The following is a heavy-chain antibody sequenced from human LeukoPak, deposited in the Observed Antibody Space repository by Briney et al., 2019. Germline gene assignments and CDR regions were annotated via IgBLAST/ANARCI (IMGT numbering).Heavy chain of an antibody. CDR1: GFTFSSDG. CDR2: IRYDGSNN. CDR3: ARDGVYCSSTSCYRDY. J-gene: IGHJ4*02. Sequence: GRCLRLSCAASGFTFSSDGMQWVRQAPGRGLEWDAVIRYDGSNNYYANSVKGRFTIYRDNSKTTLYLQMNRLRGEDTAVYYCARDGVYCSSTSCYRDYWGQGTLVTVSS. V-gene: IGHV3-33*01. D-gene: IGHD2-2*01.